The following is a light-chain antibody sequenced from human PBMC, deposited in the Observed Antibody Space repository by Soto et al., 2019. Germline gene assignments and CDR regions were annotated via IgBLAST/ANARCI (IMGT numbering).Light chain of an antibody. CDR1: SSDVGGYNY. J-gene: IGLJ2*01. Sequence: QSVLTQPDSMSGSPGQSITISCTGTSSDVGGYNYVSWYRQHPGKAPKLMIYDVNNRPSGVSNRFSGSKSGNTASLTISGLQAEDEADYYCSSHSSSSTLVVFGGGTKLTVL. V-gene: IGLV2-14*03. CDR3: SSHSSSSTLVV. CDR2: DVN.